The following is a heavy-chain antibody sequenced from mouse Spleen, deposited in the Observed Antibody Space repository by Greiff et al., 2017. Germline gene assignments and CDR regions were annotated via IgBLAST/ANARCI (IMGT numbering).Heavy chain of an antibody. D-gene: IGHD2-3*01. J-gene: IGHJ4*01. V-gene: IGHV1-53*01. Sequence: QVQLQQPGTELVKPGASVKLSCKASGYTFTSYWMHWVKQRPGQGLEWIGNINPSNGGTIYNEMFKSKATLTVDKSSSTAYMQLSSLTSEDSAVYYCARGYSPIYDGYRHYAMDYWGQGTSVTVSS. CDR3: ARGYSPIYDGYRHYAMDY. CDR2: INPSNGGT. CDR1: GYTFTSYW.